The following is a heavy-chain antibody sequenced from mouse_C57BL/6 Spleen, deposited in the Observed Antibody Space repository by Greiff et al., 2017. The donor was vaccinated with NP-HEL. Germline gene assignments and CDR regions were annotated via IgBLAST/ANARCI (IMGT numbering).Heavy chain of an antibody. CDR3: ARRGLGDY. V-gene: IGHV1-50*01. CDR1: GYTFTSYW. CDR2: IDPSDSYT. Sequence: QVQLQQPGAELVKPGASVKLSCKASGYTFTSYWMQWVKQRPGQGLEWIGEIDPSDSYTNYNQKFKGKATLTVDTSSRTAYMQLSSLTSEDSAVYYCARRGLGDYWGQGTTLTVSS. J-gene: IGHJ2*01. D-gene: IGHD2-4*01.